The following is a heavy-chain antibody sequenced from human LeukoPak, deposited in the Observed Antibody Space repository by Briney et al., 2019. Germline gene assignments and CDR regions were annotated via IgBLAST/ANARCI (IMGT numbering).Heavy chain of an antibody. CDR1: GGSISSGGYS. J-gene: IGHJ3*02. CDR2: IYHSGST. D-gene: IGHD3-10*01. CDR3: ARATPYGSGTPHSAFDI. V-gene: IGHV4-30-2*01. Sequence: SETLSLTCAVSGGSISSGGYSWSWIRQPPGKGLEWIGYIYHSGSTYYNPSLKSRVTISVDRSKNQFSLKLSSVTAADTAVYYCARATPYGSGTPHSAFDIWGQGTMVTVSS.